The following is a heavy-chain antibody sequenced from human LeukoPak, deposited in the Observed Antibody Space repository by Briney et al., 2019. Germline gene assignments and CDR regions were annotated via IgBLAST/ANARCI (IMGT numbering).Heavy chain of an antibody. J-gene: IGHJ6*02. CDR1: GFTFSSYA. Sequence: PGRSLRLSCAASGFTFSSYAMHWVRQAPGKGLEWVAVISYDGSNKYYADSVKGRFTISRDNSKNTLYLQMNSLRAEDTAVYYCCDGMDVWGQGTTVAVSS. V-gene: IGHV3-30-3*01. CDR2: ISYDGSNK. CDR3: CDGMDV.